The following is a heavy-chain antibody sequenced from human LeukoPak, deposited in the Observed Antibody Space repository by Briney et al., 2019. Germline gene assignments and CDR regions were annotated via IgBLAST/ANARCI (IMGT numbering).Heavy chain of an antibody. Sequence: HAGGSLRLSCAASGFTFSSYWMSWVRQAPGKGLEWVANIKQDGSEKYYVDSVKGRFTISRDNAKNSLYLQMNSLRAEDTAVYYCARNAIRRIVVVVAATKAYFDYWGQGTLVTVSS. CDR1: GFTFSSYW. J-gene: IGHJ4*02. CDR3: ARNAIRRIVVVVAATKAYFDY. D-gene: IGHD2-15*01. V-gene: IGHV3-7*01. CDR2: IKQDGSEK.